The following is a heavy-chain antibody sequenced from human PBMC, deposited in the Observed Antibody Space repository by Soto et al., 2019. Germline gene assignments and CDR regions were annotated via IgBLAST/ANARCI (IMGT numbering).Heavy chain of an antibody. CDR2: IYSGGST. Sequence: EVQLVESGGGLIQPGGSLRLSCAASGFTVSSNYMSWVRQAPGKGLEWVSVIYSGGSTYYADSVNGRFTLSRDNSKNTLYLQMNSLRAEDTAVYYCARGRRVGDYVWGSYRPYYFDYWRKGTLVTVSS. CDR1: GFTVSSNY. D-gene: IGHD3-16*02. CDR3: ARGRRVGDYVWGSYRPYYFDY. J-gene: IGHJ4*02. V-gene: IGHV3-53*01.